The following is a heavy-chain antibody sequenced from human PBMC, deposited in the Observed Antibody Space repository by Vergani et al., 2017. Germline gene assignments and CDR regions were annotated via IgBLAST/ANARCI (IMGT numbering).Heavy chain of an antibody. V-gene: IGHV3-30*02. D-gene: IGHD2-15*01. CDR1: GFTFSSYG. Sequence: VQLLESGGNLIQPGGSLRLSCGASGFTFSSYGMHWVRQAPGKGLEWVAFTRYDGIVKYYGDSVRGRFTISRDNSKNTLYLQMNRLRPEDTAVYYCATAGAAYCRGASCYDFFEYWGQGTLVTVAS. CDR2: TRYDGIVK. CDR3: ATAGAAYCRGASCYDFFEY. J-gene: IGHJ4*02.